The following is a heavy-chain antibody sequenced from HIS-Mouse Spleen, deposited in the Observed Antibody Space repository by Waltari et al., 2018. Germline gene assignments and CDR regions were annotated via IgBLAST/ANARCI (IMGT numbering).Heavy chain of an antibody. J-gene: IGHJ4*02. V-gene: IGHV4-61*07. CDR3: ARLRYCTNGVCYQYFDY. CDR2: ST. Sequence: STNYNPSLKSRVTISVDTSKNQFSLKLSSVTAADTAVYYCARLRYCTNGVCYQYFDYWGQGTLVTVSS. D-gene: IGHD2-8*01.